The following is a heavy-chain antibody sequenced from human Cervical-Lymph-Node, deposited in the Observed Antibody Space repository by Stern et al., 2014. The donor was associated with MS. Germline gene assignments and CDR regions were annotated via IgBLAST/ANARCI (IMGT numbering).Heavy chain of an antibody. CDR3: AGSVVALVREVSQFDY. CDR1: GFSLSAYGVG. CDR2: LFWGDAK. D-gene: IGHD3-10*01. V-gene: IGHV2-5*02. Sequence: QITLKESGPTLVKPTQTLTLTCTCSGFSLSAYGVGVGWIRQSPGQALEWLALLFWGDAKYYSPSLKSRLIITKDTSHNQDVLPMINMDPVDTGTCDCAGSVVALVREVSQFDYWGQGALVTVSS. J-gene: IGHJ4*02.